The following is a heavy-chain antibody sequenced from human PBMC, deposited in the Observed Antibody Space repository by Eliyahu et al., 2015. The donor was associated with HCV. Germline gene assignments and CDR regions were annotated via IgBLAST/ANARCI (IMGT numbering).Heavy chain of an antibody. Sequence: EVQLVESGGGLVQPGXSLXLSCAASGFTFXDYAMHWVRQAPGKGLEWVSGISWNSGSIGYADSVKGRFTISRDNAKNSLYLQMNSLRAEDTALYYCAKDQYGSGSDGAFDIWGQGTMVTVSS. CDR1: GFTFXDYA. V-gene: IGHV3-9*01. D-gene: IGHD3-10*01. J-gene: IGHJ3*02. CDR2: ISWNSGSI. CDR3: AKDQYGSGSDGAFDI.